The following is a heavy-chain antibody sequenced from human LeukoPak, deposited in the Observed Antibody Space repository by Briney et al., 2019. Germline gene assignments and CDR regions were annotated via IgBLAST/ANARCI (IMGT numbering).Heavy chain of an antibody. J-gene: IGHJ4*02. D-gene: IGHD3-10*01. Sequence: ASVKVSCKASGYTFTSYGISWVRQAPGQGLEWMGWISAYNGNTNYAQKLQGRVTMTTDTSTSTAYMELGSLRSDDTAVYYCARDPPPYYGSGSYFDYWGQGTLVTVSS. CDR3: ARDPPPYYGSGSYFDY. V-gene: IGHV1-18*01. CDR1: GYTFTSYG. CDR2: ISAYNGNT.